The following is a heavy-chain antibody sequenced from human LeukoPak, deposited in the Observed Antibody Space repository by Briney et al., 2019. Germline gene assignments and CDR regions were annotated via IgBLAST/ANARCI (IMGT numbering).Heavy chain of an antibody. J-gene: IGHJ3*02. CDR1: GGSISSYY. Sequence: PSETLSLTCTVSGGSISSYYWNWIRQPPGKGLEWIGYVYYSGSTNYNPSLKSRVTISVDTSKNQFSLKLSSVTAADTAVYYCARGSHYYDSSGYYHDAFDIWGQGTMVTVSS. D-gene: IGHD3-22*01. CDR2: VYYSGST. V-gene: IGHV4-59*08. CDR3: ARGSHYYDSSGYYHDAFDI.